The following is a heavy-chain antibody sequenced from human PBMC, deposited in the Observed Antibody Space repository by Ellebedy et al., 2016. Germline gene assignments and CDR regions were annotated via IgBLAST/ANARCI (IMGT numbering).Heavy chain of an antibody. Sequence: GGSLRLXXAASGLTFSSHAMSWVRQAPGKGLEWVTVISGSGGSKYYADAVKGRFTISRDNAKNSLYLQMDSLRAEDTAVYYCARDLVTMALRFYYFGMDVWGQGTTVTVSS. D-gene: IGHD3-10*01. V-gene: IGHV3-23*01. CDR2: ISGSGGSK. CDR1: GLTFSSHA. J-gene: IGHJ6*02. CDR3: ARDLVTMALRFYYFGMDV.